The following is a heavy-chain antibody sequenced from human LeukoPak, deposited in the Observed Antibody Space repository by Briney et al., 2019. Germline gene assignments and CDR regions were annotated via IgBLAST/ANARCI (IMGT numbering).Heavy chain of an antibody. D-gene: IGHD4-17*01. CDR3: ARGAYGDYEA. J-gene: IGHJ5*02. V-gene: IGHV3-7*01. CDR2: IKEDGSEN. CDR1: GFTFGRYW. Sequence: PGGSLRLSLAPAGFTFGRYWMRGGPEAPRRGRGWVTNIKEDGSENYYVDSVKGRFTISRDTAKTSLYLQMNSLRAEDTAVYYCARGAYGDYEAWGQGTLVTVSS.